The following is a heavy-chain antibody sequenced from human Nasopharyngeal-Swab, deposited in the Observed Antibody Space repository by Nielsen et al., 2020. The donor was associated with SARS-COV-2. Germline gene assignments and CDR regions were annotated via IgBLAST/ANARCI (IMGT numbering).Heavy chain of an antibody. Sequence: GESLKISCKGSGYNFTIYWISWVRQMPGKGLEWMGTIDPSDSYTNYSPSFQGHVTISADKSISTAYLQWSSLKASDTAMFHCAVVLSPFIAAAGHEYFQHWGQGTLVTVSS. CDR1: GYNFTIYW. CDR2: IDPSDSYT. CDR3: AVVLSPFIAAAGHEYFQH. J-gene: IGHJ1*01. V-gene: IGHV5-10-1*01. D-gene: IGHD6-13*01.